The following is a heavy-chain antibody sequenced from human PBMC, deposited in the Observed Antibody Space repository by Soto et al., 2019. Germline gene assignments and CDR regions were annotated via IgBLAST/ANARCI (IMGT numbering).Heavy chain of an antibody. V-gene: IGHV3-48*01. CDR1: GFTFRSYS. CDR2: ISSSSSTI. CDR3: ASGDDIVATLFDY. Sequence: PGGSLRLSCAASGFTFRSYSMNWVRQAPGKGLEWVSYISSSSSTIYYADSVKGRFTISRDNAKNSLYLQMNSLRAEDTAVYYCASGDDIVATLFDYWGQGTLVTVSS. J-gene: IGHJ4*02. D-gene: IGHD5-12*01.